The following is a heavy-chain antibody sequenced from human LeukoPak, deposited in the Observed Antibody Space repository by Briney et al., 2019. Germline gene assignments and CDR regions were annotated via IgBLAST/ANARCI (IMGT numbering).Heavy chain of an antibody. CDR2: ISPYSGLT. Sequence: ASVTVSCKTSGYTFTSYAITWVRQAPGQGLEWMGWISPYSGLTDYAQMLQGRVTMTTDTSTSTAYMELTSLRSDDTAMYYCARLDSYGSSQADYWGQGALVTVSS. CDR3: ARLDSYGSSQADY. D-gene: IGHD5-18*01. CDR1: GYTFTSYA. J-gene: IGHJ4*02. V-gene: IGHV1-18*01.